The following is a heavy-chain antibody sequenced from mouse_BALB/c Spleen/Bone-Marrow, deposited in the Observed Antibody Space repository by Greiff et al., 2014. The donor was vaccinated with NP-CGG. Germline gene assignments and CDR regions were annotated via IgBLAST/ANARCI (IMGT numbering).Heavy chain of an antibody. CDR3: ARDVGRLFFDV. J-gene: IGHJ1*01. CDR2: IRNKANGYTT. CDR1: GFTFTDYY. V-gene: IGHV7-3*02. Sequence: EVMLVESGGGLVQPGGSLRLSCATSGFTFTDYYMNWVRQPPGMALEWLGFIRNKANGYTTDYSTSVKGRFTISRDNSQNILYLQMSTLRTEDSATYYCARDVGRLFFDVWGAGTTVTVSS. D-gene: IGHD3-3*01.